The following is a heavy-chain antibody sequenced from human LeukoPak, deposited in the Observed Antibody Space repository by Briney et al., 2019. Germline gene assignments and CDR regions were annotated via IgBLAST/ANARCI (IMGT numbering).Heavy chain of an antibody. V-gene: IGHV1-46*01. CDR1: GYTFTSYY. J-gene: IGHJ4*02. CDR3: ARVATQRTSAPSY. D-gene: IGHD6-25*01. CDR2: INPSGGST. Sequence: ASVEVSCKASGYTFTSYYMHWVRQAPGQGLEWMGIINPSGGSTSCAQKFQGRVTMTRDTSTSTVYMELSSLRSEDTAVYYCARVATQRTSAPSYWGQGTLVTVSS.